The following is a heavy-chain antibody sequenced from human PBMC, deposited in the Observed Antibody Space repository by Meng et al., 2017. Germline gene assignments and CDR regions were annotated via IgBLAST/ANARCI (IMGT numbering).Heavy chain of an antibody. Sequence: QVQLVQFGGGVKKPGASGKVSGKASGYTFTSYGISWVRQAPGQGLEWMGWISAYNGNTNYAQKLQGRVTMTTDTSTSTAYMELRSLRSDDTAVYYCARGGSRYYGDYNWYFDLWGRGTLVPSPQ. CDR1: GYTFTSYG. CDR2: ISAYNGNT. D-gene: IGHD4-17*01. J-gene: IGHJ2*01. CDR3: ARGGSRYYGDYNWYFDL. V-gene: IGHV1-18*01.